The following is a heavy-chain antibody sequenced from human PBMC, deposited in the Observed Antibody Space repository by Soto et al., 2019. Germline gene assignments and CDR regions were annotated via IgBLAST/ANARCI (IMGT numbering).Heavy chain of an antibody. CDR2: IRDRAYNYAT. V-gene: IGHV3-73*01. CDR3: TRLISAAQDY. J-gene: IGHJ4*02. CDR1: GFVFKDSS. Sequence: ESGGGLVQPGVSLKLSCAASGFVFKDSSIHWVRQASGKGLEWVGRIRDRAYNYATSYAASVKGRFTISRDDSSNTAFLQMNSLKTEDTAIYYCTRLISAAQDYWGQGTRVTVSS. D-gene: IGHD3-22*01.